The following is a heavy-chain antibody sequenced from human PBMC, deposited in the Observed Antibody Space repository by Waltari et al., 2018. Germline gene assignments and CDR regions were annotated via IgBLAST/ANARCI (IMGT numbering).Heavy chain of an antibody. CDR2: ISWDCRST. D-gene: IGHD3-22*01. Sequence: EVQLVESGGVVVQPGGSLRLSCAASGFTFDDYTLHWVRQDPGKGLEWVSLISWDCRSTYFGDSVSCRFTISRDNSKNSLYLQMDSLRTEDTAFYYCAKDFGNSGYYYVYFAYWGQGPLVTVSS. J-gene: IGHJ4*02. CDR3: AKDFGNSGYYYVYFAY. V-gene: IGHV3-43*01. CDR1: GFTFDDYT.